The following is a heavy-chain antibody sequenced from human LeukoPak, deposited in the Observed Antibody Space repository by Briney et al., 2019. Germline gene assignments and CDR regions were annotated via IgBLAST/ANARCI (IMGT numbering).Heavy chain of an antibody. D-gene: IGHD6-25*01. CDR2: IGVGSGNT. J-gene: IGHJ4*02. Sequence: GTSVKVSCKASGFTFSSSAVQWVRQARGQRFEWIGWIGVGSGNTNYAERFQDRVTITRDMSTSTTYMELSSLRSEDTAVYYCARDKIAAGPIDYWGQGTLVTVSS. CDR1: GFTFSSSA. V-gene: IGHV1-58*01. CDR3: ARDKIAAGPIDY.